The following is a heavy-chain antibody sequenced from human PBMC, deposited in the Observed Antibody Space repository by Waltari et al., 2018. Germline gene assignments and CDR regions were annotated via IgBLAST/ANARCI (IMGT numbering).Heavy chain of an antibody. CDR3: ARDPHYSNFDY. CDR2: IWYDGSNK. V-gene: IGHV3-33*01. Sequence: QVQLVESGGGVVQPGRSLRLSCAASGFTFSSYGMHWVRQAPGKGLAWVAVIWYDGSNKDYADAVKGRFTISRDNSKNTLYLQMNSRRAEDTAGYYCARDPHYSNFDYWGQGTRVTVSS. D-gene: IGHD4-4*01. CDR1: GFTFSSYG. J-gene: IGHJ4*02.